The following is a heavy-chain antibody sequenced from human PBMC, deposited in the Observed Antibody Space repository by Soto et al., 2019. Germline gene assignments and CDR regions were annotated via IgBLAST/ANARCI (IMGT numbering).Heavy chain of an antibody. J-gene: IGHJ4*02. CDR3: AKRFYYGSGSQYYFDY. CDR1: GFIFSNFA. V-gene: IGHV3-23*01. Sequence: PGGSLRLSCAASGFIFSNFAMNWVRQAPGKGLEWVSTISGSSGSTYYVDSVKGRFTISRDNSKNTLYLLMNSLRAEDTAVYYCAKRFYYGSGSQYYFDYWGQGTLVTVSS. CDR2: ISGSSGST. D-gene: IGHD3-10*01.